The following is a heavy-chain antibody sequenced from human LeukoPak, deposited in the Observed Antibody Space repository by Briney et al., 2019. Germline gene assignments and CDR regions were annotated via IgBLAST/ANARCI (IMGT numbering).Heavy chain of an antibody. CDR2: ISSSSSTI. V-gene: IGHV3-48*01. Sequence: GGSLRLSCAASGFTFSSYSMNWVRQAPGKGLEWVSYISSSSSTIYYADSVKGRFTISRDNAKNSLYLQMNSLRAEDTAVYYCARDRDYGDYDDAFDIWGQGTMVTVSS. CDR1: GFTFSSYS. CDR3: ARDRDYGDYDDAFDI. J-gene: IGHJ3*02. D-gene: IGHD4-17*01.